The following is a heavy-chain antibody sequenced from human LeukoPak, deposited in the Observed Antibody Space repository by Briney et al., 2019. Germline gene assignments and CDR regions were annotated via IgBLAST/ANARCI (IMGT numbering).Heavy chain of an antibody. Sequence: GGSLRLSCAASGFTFSGYWMSWVRQAPGKGLEWVSVVYGDGTTYYPDSVKGRFTISRDNSQNTLYLQMDSLRAEDTAVYYCARLYDASAYGAFDIWGQGTMVTVSS. CDR1: GFTFSGYW. V-gene: IGHV3-66*02. D-gene: IGHD3-22*01. CDR3: ARLYDASAYGAFDI. J-gene: IGHJ3*02. CDR2: VYGDGTT.